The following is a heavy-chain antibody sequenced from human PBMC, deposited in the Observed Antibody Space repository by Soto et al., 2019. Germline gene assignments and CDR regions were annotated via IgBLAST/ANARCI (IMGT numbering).Heavy chain of an antibody. J-gene: IGHJ4*02. CDR1: GITFRPRA. CDR2: ITDSGGDS. D-gene: IGHD3-10*01. V-gene: IGHV3-23*01. CDR3: ASGSSDSYPGSRIFDF. Sequence: EVQLLESGGDLVRPGGSLRLSCVASGITFRPRAMNWVRQAPGEGLEWVSVITDSGGDSKYADSVRGRFTISRDNSKNTLYLQMNSLRADDSAVYYCASGSSDSYPGSRIFDFWGRGTLVTVSS.